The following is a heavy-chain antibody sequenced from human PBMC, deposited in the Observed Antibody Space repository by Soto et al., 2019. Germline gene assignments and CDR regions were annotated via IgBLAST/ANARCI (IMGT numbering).Heavy chain of an antibody. CDR3: ARGSGYDFWSVHFTYYFYYYMDV. Sequence: EVQLVESGGGLVKPGGSLRLSCAASGFTFSSYSMNWVRQAPGKGLEWVSSISSSSSYIYYADSVKGRFTISRDNAKNSLYLQINSLRAEDTAVYYCARGSGYDFWSVHFTYYFYYYMDVWGKGTTVTVSS. V-gene: IGHV3-21*01. CDR2: ISSSSSYI. D-gene: IGHD3-3*01. CDR1: GFTFSSYS. J-gene: IGHJ6*03.